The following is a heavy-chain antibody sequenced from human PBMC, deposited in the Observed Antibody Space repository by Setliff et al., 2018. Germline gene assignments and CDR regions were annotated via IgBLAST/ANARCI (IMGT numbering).Heavy chain of an antibody. D-gene: IGHD2-8*01. CDR1: GYSFTSFG. J-gene: IGHJ5*01. Sequence: ASVKVSCKASGYSFTSFGITWVRQAPGQGLEWMGWVSTYNGDTNYAQKFRGRVTMTTDISTSTVYMELRTLRSDDTAVYYCARLVRFCTQTACQKVAGDESWGQGTLVTVSS. CDR3: ARLVRFCTQTACQKVAGDES. V-gene: IGHV1-18*01. CDR2: VSTYNGDT.